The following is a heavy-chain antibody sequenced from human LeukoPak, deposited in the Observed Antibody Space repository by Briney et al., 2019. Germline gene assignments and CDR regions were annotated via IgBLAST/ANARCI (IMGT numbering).Heavy chain of an antibody. D-gene: IGHD3-9*01. CDR2: INPSGGTT. Sequence: ASVKVSCKASGYPFTCYYVHWVRQAPGQGLEWMGIINPSGGTTSYAPKCQGTVTMTRDTSISTAYIELSRLRSDDTAVYYCARDYNILTGLPDYWGQGTLVTVSS. CDR3: ARDYNILTGLPDY. V-gene: IGHV1-2*02. CDR1: GYPFTCYY. J-gene: IGHJ4*02.